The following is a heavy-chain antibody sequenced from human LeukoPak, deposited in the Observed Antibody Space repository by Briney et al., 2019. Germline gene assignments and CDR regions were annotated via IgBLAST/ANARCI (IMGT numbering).Heavy chain of an antibody. CDR1: GFTFTSYA. CDR2: ISGSGGST. V-gene: IGHV3-23*01. CDR3: AKDLPNPGTSRHFQY. D-gene: IGHD2-8*01. J-gene: IGHJ1*01. Sequence: GGSLRLSCAASGFTFTSYALSWVRQAPGKGLEGVSSISGSGGSTYYADSVKGRFTISRDNSKNKLYLQINGLRAEDTAVYYCAKDLPNPGTSRHFQYWGQGTLVTVSS.